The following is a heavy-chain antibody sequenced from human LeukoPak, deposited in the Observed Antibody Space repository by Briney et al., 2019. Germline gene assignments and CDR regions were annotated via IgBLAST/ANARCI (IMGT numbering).Heavy chain of an antibody. CDR1: GGSFSGYY. CDR3: ARVTGYVMEDYFDY. J-gene: IGHJ4*02. V-gene: IGHV4-34*01. Sequence: SETLSLTCAVYGGSFSGYYWSWIRQPPGKGLEWIGEINHSGSTNYNPSLKSRVTISVDTSKNQFSLKLSSVTAADTAVYYCARVTGYVMEDYFDYWGQGTLVTVSS. CDR2: INHSGST. D-gene: IGHD6-13*01.